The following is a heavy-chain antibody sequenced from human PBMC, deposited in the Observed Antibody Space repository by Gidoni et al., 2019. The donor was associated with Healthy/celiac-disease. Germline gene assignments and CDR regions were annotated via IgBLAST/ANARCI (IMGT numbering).Heavy chain of an antibody. Sequence: EVQLVESGGGLVQPGGSLRLSCAASGLPVSSNYMSWVRQAPGKGLEWVSVIYSGGSTYYADSVKGRFTISRDNSKNTLYLQMNSLRAEDTAVYYCARGDYGDYYYFDYWGQGTLVTVSS. V-gene: IGHV3-66*01. CDR1: GLPVSSNY. CDR2: IYSGGST. CDR3: ARGDYGDYYYFDY. D-gene: IGHD4-17*01. J-gene: IGHJ4*02.